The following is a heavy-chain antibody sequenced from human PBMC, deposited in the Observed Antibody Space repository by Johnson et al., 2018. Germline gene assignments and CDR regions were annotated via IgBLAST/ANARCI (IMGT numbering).Heavy chain of an antibody. J-gene: IGHJ4*02. CDR3: AKALWAARGHFDY. CDR2: ISGSGGST. Sequence: VQLVESGGGLVQPGGSLRLSCAASGFTFSSYAMSWVRQAPGTGLEWVSAISGSGGSTYYADSVKGRFTISRDNSKNTLDLQMNSLRAGDTAVYYSAKALWAARGHFDYWGQGTLVTVSA. CDR1: GFTFSSYA. V-gene: IGHV3-23*04. D-gene: IGHD6-6*01.